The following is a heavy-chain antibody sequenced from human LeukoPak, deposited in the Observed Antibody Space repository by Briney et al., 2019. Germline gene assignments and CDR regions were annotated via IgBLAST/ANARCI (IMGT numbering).Heavy chain of an antibody. CDR1: GFTFSSYA. Sequence: GGSLRLSCAASGFTFSSYAMSWVRQASGKGLEWVANIKQDGSEKYYVDSVKGRFTISRDNAKNSLYLQMNSLRAEDTAVYYCARGDVVVPAAIDYWGQGTLVTVSS. J-gene: IGHJ4*02. D-gene: IGHD2-2*01. V-gene: IGHV3-7*01. CDR2: IKQDGSEK. CDR3: ARGDVVVPAAIDY.